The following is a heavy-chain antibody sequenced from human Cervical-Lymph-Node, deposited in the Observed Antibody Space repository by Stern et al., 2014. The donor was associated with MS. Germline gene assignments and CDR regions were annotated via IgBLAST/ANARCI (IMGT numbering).Heavy chain of an antibody. J-gene: IGHJ4*02. V-gene: IGHV3-66*02. CDR1: RFTGSNNY. CDR3: ATRNIGTRGY. CDR2: IYSGGNT. Sequence: HLVGYGGGLVQPGGFLRLFCAFSRFTGSNNYMTFVRHGPGMGLEWVSLIYSGGNTYCADSVKGRFTISRDNSKNTLYLQMNSLRPEDTAVYYCATRNIGTRGYWGQGALVTVSS. D-gene: IGHD6-6*01.